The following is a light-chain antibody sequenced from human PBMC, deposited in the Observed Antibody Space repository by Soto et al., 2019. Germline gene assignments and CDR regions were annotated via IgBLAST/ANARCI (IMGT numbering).Light chain of an antibody. CDR1: QSVSSSY. CDR3: QQYGSSPSIT. J-gene: IGKJ5*01. V-gene: IGKV3-20*01. CDR2: GAS. Sequence: EIVLTQSPGTLSLSPVERATLSCRASQSVSSSYLAWYQQKPGHAPRLLIYGASSRATGIPDRFSGSGSGTDFTLTISRLEPEDFAVYYCQQYGSSPSITFGQGTRLEIK.